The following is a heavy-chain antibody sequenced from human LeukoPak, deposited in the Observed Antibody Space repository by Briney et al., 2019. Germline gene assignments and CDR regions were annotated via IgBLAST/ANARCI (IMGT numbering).Heavy chain of an antibody. V-gene: IGHV3-30*02. CDR1: GFTFSSYS. J-gene: IGHJ3*02. CDR2: IRSDGSFK. CDR3: VKEKTTVTSRGAFEI. Sequence: GGSLRLSCAASGFTFSSYSMNWVRQAPGKGLEWVTFIRSDGSFKSYAASVKGRFSISRDNSNNIFYVQMNNLTPEDTAIYYCVKEKTTVTSRGAFEIWGHGTMVTVSS. D-gene: IGHD4-17*01.